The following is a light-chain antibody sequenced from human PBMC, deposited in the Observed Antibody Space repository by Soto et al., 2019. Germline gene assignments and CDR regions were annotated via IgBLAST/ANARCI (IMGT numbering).Light chain of an antibody. CDR2: DAS. V-gene: IGKV3-11*01. Sequence: EIVLTQSPAILSLSPGERATLSCRASQSVSTFLAWYQQRPGQAPRLLIHDASNRATGIPARFSGGGSETDFTLTISSLEPEDFAVYYCQQRSSWRPLTFGGGTKVETK. CDR1: QSVSTF. CDR3: QQRSSWRPLT. J-gene: IGKJ4*01.